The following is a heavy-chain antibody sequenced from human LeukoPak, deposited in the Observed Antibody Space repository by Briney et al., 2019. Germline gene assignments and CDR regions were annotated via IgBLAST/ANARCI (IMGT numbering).Heavy chain of an antibody. J-gene: IGHJ6*02. CDR2: IYYSGST. D-gene: IGHD3-10*01. Sequence: SETLSLTCTVSGGSVSFYYWSWIRQPPGKGLEWIGYIYYSGSTNYNPSLKSRVTISVDTSKNQFSLKVSSVTAADTAVYYCARDARGSSYMDVWGQGTTVTVSS. V-gene: IGHV4-59*02. CDR3: ARDARGSSYMDV. CDR1: GGSVSFYY.